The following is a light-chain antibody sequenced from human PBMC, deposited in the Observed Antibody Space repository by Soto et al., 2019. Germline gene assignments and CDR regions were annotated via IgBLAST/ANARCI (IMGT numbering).Light chain of an antibody. V-gene: IGLV2-11*01. CDR3: CSYAGSYTL. CDR2: DVS. CDR1: SSDVGVYNY. Sequence: QSALTQPRSVSGSPGQSVTISCTGTSSDVGVYNYVSWYQQHPGKAPKLMIFDVSKRPSGVPDRLSGSKSGNTASLTISGLQAEDEADYYCCSYAGSYTLFGGGTKVTVL. J-gene: IGLJ2*01.